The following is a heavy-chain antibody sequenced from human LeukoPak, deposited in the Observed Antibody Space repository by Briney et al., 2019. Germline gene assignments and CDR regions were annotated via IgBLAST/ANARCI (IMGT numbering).Heavy chain of an antibody. D-gene: IGHD3-16*01. V-gene: IGHV4-31*03. CDR3: ARGGALGPPYFDY. CDR1: GGSNSRGGYY. J-gene: IGHJ4*02. CDR2: IYYSGST. Sequence: SETLSLTCTVSGGSNSRGGYYWRWIRQHPGKGLEWIGYIYYSGSTYYNPSLKSRVTISVDTSKNQFSLKLSSVTAAATAVYYCARGGALGPPYFDYWGQGTLVTVSS.